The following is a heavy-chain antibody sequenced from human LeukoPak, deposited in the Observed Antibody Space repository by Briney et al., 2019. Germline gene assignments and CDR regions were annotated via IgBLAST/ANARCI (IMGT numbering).Heavy chain of an antibody. Sequence: GGSLRLSCEASGFTSSNYDMHWVRQTTGKGLEWVSLINTGGGTFYPDSVKGRFTISRENAKNSLYLQMNSLTVDDTAVYYCAREAFTDSTGYYFSPLDMWGQGTMVTVSS. V-gene: IGHV3-13*01. CDR3: AREAFTDSTGYYFSPLDM. J-gene: IGHJ3*02. CDR2: INTGGGT. CDR1: GFTSSNYD. D-gene: IGHD3-22*01.